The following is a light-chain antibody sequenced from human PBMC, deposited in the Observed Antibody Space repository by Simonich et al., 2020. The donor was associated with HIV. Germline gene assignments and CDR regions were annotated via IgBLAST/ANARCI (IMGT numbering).Light chain of an antibody. Sequence: QSVLTQPPSASGTPGHRVTISCSGSSSNIGSNYVYWYQQLPGTAPKLLIYRKNPPSSGVPDRFSGSKSGTSASLAISGLRSDDEADYYCAAWDGSLSGVVFGGGTKLTVL. CDR1: SSNIGSNY. V-gene: IGLV1-47*01. CDR3: AAWDGSLSGVV. CDR2: RKN. J-gene: IGLJ2*01.